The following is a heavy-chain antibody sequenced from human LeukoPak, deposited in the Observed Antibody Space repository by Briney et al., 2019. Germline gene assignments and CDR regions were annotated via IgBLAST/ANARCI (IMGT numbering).Heavy chain of an antibody. CDR1: GYTFTSYG. J-gene: IGHJ4*02. Sequence: ASVKVSCKASGYTFTSYGISWVRQAPGQGLEGMGWISAYNGNTDYAQTLQRRVTMTTDTATSKDYPELRSLRSDDTAVYYCARGPPNHITSAPNDYWGQGTLVTVSS. CDR2: ISAYNGNT. V-gene: IGHV1-18*01. D-gene: IGHD6-13*01. CDR3: ARGPPNHITSAPNDY.